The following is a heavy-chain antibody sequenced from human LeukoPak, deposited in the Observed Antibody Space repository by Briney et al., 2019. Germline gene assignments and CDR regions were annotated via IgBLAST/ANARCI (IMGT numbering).Heavy chain of an antibody. J-gene: IGHJ5*02. CDR2: INPSGGNT. D-gene: IGHD4-17*01. V-gene: IGHV1-46*01. CDR3: ARDHGSMTTVTTCWFDP. CDR1: GYTFTSYY. Sequence: ASVKVSCKASGYTFTSYYMHWVRQAPGQGLEWMGIINPSGGNTSYAQKFQGRVTMTRDTSTSTVYMELSSLRSEDTAVYYCARDHGSMTTVTTCWFDPWGQGTLVTVSS.